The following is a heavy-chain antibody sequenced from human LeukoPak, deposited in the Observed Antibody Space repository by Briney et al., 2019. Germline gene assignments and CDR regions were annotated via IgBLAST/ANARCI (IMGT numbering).Heavy chain of an antibody. CDR1: GFTFSSYG. CDR2: IWYDGSNK. J-gene: IGHJ4*02. V-gene: IGHV3-33*08. D-gene: IGHD5-12*01. Sequence: GRSLRLSCAASGFTFSSYGMHWVRQAPGKGLEWVAVIWYDGSNKYYADSVKGRFTISRDNSKNTLYLQMNSLRAEDTAVYYCARSGGYSGYDFQYCFDYWGQGTLVTVSS. CDR3: ARSGGYSGYDFQYCFDY.